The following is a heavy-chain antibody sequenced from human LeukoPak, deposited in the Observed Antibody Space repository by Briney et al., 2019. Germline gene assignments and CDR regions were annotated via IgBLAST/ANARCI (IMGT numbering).Heavy chain of an antibody. Sequence: PGGSLRLSCSASGFTFSGYAMHWVRQAPGKGLEYVSGIPSNGGTTYYADSVKGRFTISRDISKNTLYLQMSSLRAEDTAVYFCVRDRVVVTATFDCWGQGTLVTVSS. CDR3: VRDRVVVTATFDC. CDR1: GFTFSGYA. CDR2: IPSNGGTT. V-gene: IGHV3-64D*06. J-gene: IGHJ4*02. D-gene: IGHD2-21*02.